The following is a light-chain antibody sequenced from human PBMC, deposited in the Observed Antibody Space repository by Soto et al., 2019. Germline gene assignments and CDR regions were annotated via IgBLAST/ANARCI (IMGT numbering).Light chain of an antibody. CDR3: QSYDRSTPGL. Sequence: NFMLTQPHSVSESPGKTVTISCTRSSGSIASNYVQWYQQRPGSAPTTVIYEDNQRPSGVPDRFSGSIDSSSNSASLTISGLKTEDEADYDCQSYDRSTPGLFGTGTKLTGL. CDR2: EDN. V-gene: IGLV6-57*04. CDR1: SGSIASNY. J-gene: IGLJ1*01.